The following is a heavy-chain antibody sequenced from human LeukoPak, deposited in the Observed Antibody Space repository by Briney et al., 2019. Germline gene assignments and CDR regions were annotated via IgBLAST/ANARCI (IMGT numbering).Heavy chain of an antibody. D-gene: IGHD3-22*01. J-gene: IGHJ4*02. CDR3: ASQPYYYDSSGYYGDQYYFDY. V-gene: IGHV4-59*01. CDR2: IYYSGST. CDR1: GGSISSYY. Sequence: PETLSLTCTVSGGSISSYYWSWIRQPPGKGLEWIGYIYYSGSTNYNPSLKSRVTISVNTSKNQFSLKLSSVTAADTAVYYCASQPYYYDSSGYYGDQYYFDYWGQGTLVTVSS.